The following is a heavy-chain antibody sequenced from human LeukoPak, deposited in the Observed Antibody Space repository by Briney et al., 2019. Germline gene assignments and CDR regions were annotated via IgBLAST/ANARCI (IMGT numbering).Heavy chain of an antibody. D-gene: IGHD2-2*01. CDR3: AKDRGLLGYCSSTSCSPAGSFDY. CDR1: GFTFSSYA. V-gene: IGHV3-23*01. CDR2: ISGSGGST. J-gene: IGHJ4*02. Sequence: GGSLRLSCAASGFTFSSYAMSWVRQAPGKGLEWVSAISGSGGSTYYADSVKGRFTISRDNSKNTLYLQMNSLRAEDTAVYYCAKDRGLLGYCSSTSCSPAGSFDYWGQGTLVTVSS.